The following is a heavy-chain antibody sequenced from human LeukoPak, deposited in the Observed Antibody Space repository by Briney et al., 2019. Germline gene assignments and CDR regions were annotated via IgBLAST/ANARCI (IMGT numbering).Heavy chain of an antibody. D-gene: IGHD2-2*01. V-gene: IGHV4-4*02. CDR1: GASISSSIW. J-gene: IGHJ1*01. Sequence: SETLSLTCAVSGASISSSIWWSWVRQPPGKGLEWIGEIYHSGSTNYNPSLKSRVTISVDKSKNQVSLKLSSVTAADTAVYYCARGDTSVSRTSCSVWGQGTLVSVS. CDR2: IYHSGST. CDR3: ARGDTSVSRTSCSV.